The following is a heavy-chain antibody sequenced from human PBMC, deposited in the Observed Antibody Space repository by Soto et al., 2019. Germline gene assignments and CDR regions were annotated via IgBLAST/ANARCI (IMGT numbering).Heavy chain of an antibody. Sequence: VQLVQSGAEVKKPGASVKISCKASGYTFDTYSMTWVRQAPGQGLEWMAWINPYNGNTHYSQKAQGRVSVTTDTSTSTVYMELRRLRSDDTAVYYCARDVWSTSPYLDFWGQGTLVTVSS. CDR3: ARDVWSTSPYLDF. D-gene: IGHD1-1*01. CDR2: INPYNGNT. J-gene: IGHJ4*02. CDR1: GYTFDTYS. V-gene: IGHV1-18*04.